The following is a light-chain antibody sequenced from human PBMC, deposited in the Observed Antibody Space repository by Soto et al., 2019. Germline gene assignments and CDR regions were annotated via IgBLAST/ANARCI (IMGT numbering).Light chain of an antibody. CDR1: SSDVGGYNY. CDR3: SSYAGRDIWV. Sequence: QSVLTQPPSASGSPGQSVTISCTGTSSDVGGYNYVSWYQQYPGKAPKLMIYEVSKRPSGVPDRFSGSKSGKTASLTVSGLQAEDEADYYCSSYAGRDIWVFGGGTKLTVL. V-gene: IGLV2-8*01. CDR2: EVS. J-gene: IGLJ3*02.